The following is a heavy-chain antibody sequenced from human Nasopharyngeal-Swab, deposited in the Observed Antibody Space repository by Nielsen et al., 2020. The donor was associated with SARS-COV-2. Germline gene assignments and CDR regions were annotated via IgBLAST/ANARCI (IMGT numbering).Heavy chain of an antibody. CDR2: INPSGGST. CDR3: ARDLIAAAGNYYGMDV. D-gene: IGHD6-13*01. CDR1: GYTFTSYY. J-gene: IGHJ6*02. Sequence: ASVKVSCKASGYTFTSYYMHWVRQAPGQGLEWMGIINPSGGSTSYAQKFQGRVTMTRDTSTSTVYMELSSLRSEDTAVYYCARDLIAAAGNYYGMDVWGQGTTDTVSS. V-gene: IGHV1-46*01.